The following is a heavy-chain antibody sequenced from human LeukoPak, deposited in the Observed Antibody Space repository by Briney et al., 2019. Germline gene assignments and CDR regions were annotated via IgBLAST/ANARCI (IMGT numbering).Heavy chain of an antibody. CDR1: GGSISSGDYY. V-gene: IGHV4-30-4*01. CDR3: ARDLLNEGNHLDY. CDR2: IYYSGST. D-gene: IGHD4-23*01. J-gene: IGHJ4*02. Sequence: SQTLSLTCTVSGGSISSGDYYWSWIRQPPGKGLEWIGYIYYSGSTYYNPSLKSRVTISVDTSKNQYSLKLSSVTAADTAVYYCARDLLNEGNHLDYWGQGTLVTVSS.